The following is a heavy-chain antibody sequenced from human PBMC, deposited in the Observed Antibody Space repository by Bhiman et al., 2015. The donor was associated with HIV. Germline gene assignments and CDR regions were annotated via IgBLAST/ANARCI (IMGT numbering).Heavy chain of an antibody. CDR3: TSGGNIRLYFDY. J-gene: IGHJ4*02. CDR2: IRSKAYGGTT. V-gene: IGHV3-49*03. D-gene: IGHD2-8*02. Sequence: EVQLVESGGNFVQPGRSLRLSCTGSGFTFGDYAMSWFRQAPGKGLEWVGFIRSKAYGGTTEYAASVKGRFTISRDDSKSIAYLQMKSLKIEDTAVYYCTSGGNIRLYFDYWGQGTLVTVSS. CDR1: GFTFGDYA.